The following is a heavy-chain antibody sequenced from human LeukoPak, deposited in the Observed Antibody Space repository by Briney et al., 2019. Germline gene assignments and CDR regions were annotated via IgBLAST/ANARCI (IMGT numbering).Heavy chain of an antibody. CDR2: MNPNSGNT. J-gene: IGHJ4*02. CDR3: ARVGSYDSSGYYYRAFGY. V-gene: IGHV1-8*01. Sequence: ASVKVSCKASGYTFTSYDINWVRQATGQGLEWMGWMNPNSGNTGYAQKFQGRVTMTRNTSISTAYMELSSLRSEDTAVYYCARVGSYDSSGYYYRAFGYWGQGTPVTVSS. CDR1: GYTFTSYD. D-gene: IGHD3-22*01.